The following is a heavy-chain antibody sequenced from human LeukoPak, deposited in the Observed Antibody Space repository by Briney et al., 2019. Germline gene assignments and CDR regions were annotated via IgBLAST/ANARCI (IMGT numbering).Heavy chain of an antibody. V-gene: IGHV4-59*12. CDR1: GGSISSYY. CDR3: ARGSFVPPTVTTEYYFDY. D-gene: IGHD4-11*01. CDR2: ISDSGST. Sequence: SETLSLTCTVSGGSISSYYWSWIRQPPGKGLEWIGYISDSGSTDYYPSLKSRVTISVDTSKNQFSLKLSSVTAADTAVYYCARGSFVPPTVTTEYYFDYWGQGTLVTVSS. J-gene: IGHJ4*02.